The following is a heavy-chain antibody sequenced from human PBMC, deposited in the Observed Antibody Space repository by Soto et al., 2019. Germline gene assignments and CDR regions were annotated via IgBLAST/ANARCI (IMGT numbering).Heavy chain of an antibody. V-gene: IGHV4-39*01. CDR3: ARQSSGWYNWFDP. CDR1: GRYIISSSYY. D-gene: IGHD6-19*01. CDR2: IYYSGSI. J-gene: IGHJ5*02. Sequence: NPSETLYLTCSVSGRYIISSSYYWGCIRQPPGKGLEWIGSIYYSGSIYYNPSLKSRVTISVDTSKNQFSLKLSSVTAAETAVYYCARQSSGWYNWFDPWGQGTLVTVS.